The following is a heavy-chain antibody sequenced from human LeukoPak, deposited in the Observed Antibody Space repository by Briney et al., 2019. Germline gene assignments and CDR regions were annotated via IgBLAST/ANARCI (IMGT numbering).Heavy chain of an antibody. CDR2: INQDGSEK. Sequence: GGSLRLSCAASGFTFSSYWMNWARQAPGKGLEWVANINQDGSEKHYVDSVKGRFTISRDNGKNSLYMQMNSLRAEDTAVYYCARSGAAGIYYYYYGIDVWGQGTTVTVSS. CDR1: GFTFSSYW. V-gene: IGHV3-7*03. D-gene: IGHD6-13*01. CDR3: ARSGAAGIYYYYYGIDV. J-gene: IGHJ6*02.